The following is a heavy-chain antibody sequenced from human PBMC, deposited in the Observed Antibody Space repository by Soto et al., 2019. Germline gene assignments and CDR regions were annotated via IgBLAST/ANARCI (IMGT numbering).Heavy chain of an antibody. V-gene: IGHV3-21*01. CDR1: GLTFNSYS. CDR3: ASTPLGLYYWGSGSSFVY. D-gene: IGHD3-10*01. Sequence: GGTLRLSCAASGLTFNSYSMTWVRQAPGKGLEWVSSISSGSSYIYYADSVKGRFTISRDNAKNSLYLQMNSLRAEDTAVYYCASTPLGLYYWGSGSSFVYWGQGILVTV. J-gene: IGHJ4*02. CDR2: ISSGSSYI.